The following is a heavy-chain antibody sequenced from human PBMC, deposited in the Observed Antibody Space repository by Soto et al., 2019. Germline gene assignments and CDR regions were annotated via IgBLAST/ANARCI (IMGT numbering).Heavy chain of an antibody. CDR2: ISYDGTNQ. J-gene: IGHJ4*02. CDR1: GFTFSNSG. CDR3: AKRDFGEVIVFDY. D-gene: IGHD3-3*01. Sequence: QVQLVESGGGVVQPGRSLRLSCAASGFTFSNSGRHWVRQAPGKGLEWVALISYDGTNQYYADSVKGRFTISRDNSKNMVFLQMSSLRAEDTAVYYCAKRDFGEVIVFDYWGQGTQVTVSS. V-gene: IGHV3-30*18.